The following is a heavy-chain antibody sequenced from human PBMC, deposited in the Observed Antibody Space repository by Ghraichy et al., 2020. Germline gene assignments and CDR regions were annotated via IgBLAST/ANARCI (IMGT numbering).Heavy chain of an antibody. CDR2: ISYDGSNK. V-gene: IGHV3-30*18. CDR1: GFTFSSYG. J-gene: IGHJ6*02. Sequence: GGSLRLSCAVSGFTFSSYGMHWVRQAPGKGLEWVAVISYDGSNKYYADSVKGRFTISRDNSKNTLYLQMNSLRAEDTAVYYCAKDSLGYCTSTSCYLPAVWGQGTTVTVSS. D-gene: IGHD2-2*03. CDR3: AKDSLGYCTSTSCYLPAV.